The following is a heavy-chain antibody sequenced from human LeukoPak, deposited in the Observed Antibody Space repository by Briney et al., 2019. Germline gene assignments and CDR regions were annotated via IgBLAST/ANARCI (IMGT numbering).Heavy chain of an antibody. CDR2: INPSGGST. CDR3: ARTPVDLATDYFDY. Sequence: ASVKVSCKASGYTFTSYYMHWVRQAPGQGLEWMRIINPSGGSTSYAQKFQGRVTMTRDASTSTVYMGLSSLRSEDTAVYYCARTPVDLATDYFDYWGQGTLVTVSS. CDR1: GYTFTSYY. J-gene: IGHJ4*02. V-gene: IGHV1-46*01. D-gene: IGHD5-24*01.